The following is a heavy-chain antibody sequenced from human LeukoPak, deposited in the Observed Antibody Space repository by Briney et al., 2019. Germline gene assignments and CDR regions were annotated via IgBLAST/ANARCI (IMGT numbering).Heavy chain of an antibody. CDR1: GFTVSSTY. V-gene: IGHV3-53*01. CDR3: ASPEMARDGTYAMDV. Sequence: GGSLRLSCAASGFTVSSTYMSWVRQAPGKGLEWVSGIYSGGSTYYADSVKGRFTISRDNSKNTLYLQMNSLRAEDTAVYYCASPEMARDGTYAMDVWGQGTTVTVSS. J-gene: IGHJ6*02. CDR2: IYSGGST. D-gene: IGHD5-24*01.